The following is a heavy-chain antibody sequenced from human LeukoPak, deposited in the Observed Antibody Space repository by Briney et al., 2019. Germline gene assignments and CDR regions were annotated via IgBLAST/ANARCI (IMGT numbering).Heavy chain of an antibody. V-gene: IGHV5-51*01. CDR3: AKLSSGGWADTEYFHH. CDR2: IYPGDSTA. J-gene: IGHJ1*01. CDR1: GYSFALYW. D-gene: IGHD6-25*01. Sequence: GESLKISCQASGYSFALYWIGWVRQMPGKGLEWMGVIYPGDSTAMNSPTLQGQVTMSVDKSINTAYLQWSSLKASDTAMYYCAKLSSGGWADTEYFHHWGQGTLVTVSS.